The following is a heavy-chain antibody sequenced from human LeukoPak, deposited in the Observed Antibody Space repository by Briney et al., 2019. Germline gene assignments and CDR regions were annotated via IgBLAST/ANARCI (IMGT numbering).Heavy chain of an antibody. V-gene: IGHV4-34*01. CDR2: INHSGST. CDR3: ARLRGRWVTTLTTGRGGNYFDY. J-gene: IGHJ4*02. D-gene: IGHD4-17*01. CDR1: GFTFSSYA. Sequence: PGGSLRLSCAASGFTFSSYAMSWVRQAPGKGLEWIGEINHSGSTTYNPSLESRVTISVGKSTNQLSFKLSYVTAADTAVYYCARLRGRWVTTLTTGRGGNYFDYWGQGTPVTVSS.